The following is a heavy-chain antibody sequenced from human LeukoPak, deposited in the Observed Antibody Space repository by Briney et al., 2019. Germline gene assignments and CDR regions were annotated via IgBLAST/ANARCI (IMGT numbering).Heavy chain of an antibody. J-gene: IGHJ4*02. V-gene: IGHV3-23*01. D-gene: IGHD4-17*01. CDR2: ISGSGGST. Sequence: GGSLRLSCAASGFTFSSYAMSWVRQAPGKGLEWVSAISGSGGSTYYADSVKGRFTISRDNSKNTLYLQMNSLRAEDTAVYCCAKDLAVTTFSPKDYWGQGTLVTVSS. CDR3: AKDLAVTTFSPKDY. CDR1: GFTFSSYA.